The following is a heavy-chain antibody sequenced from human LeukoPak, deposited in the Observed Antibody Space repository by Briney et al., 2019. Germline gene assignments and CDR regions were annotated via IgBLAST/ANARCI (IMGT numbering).Heavy chain of an antibody. CDR1: GFTFSSYA. D-gene: IGHD3-22*01. J-gene: IGHJ4*02. V-gene: IGHV3-23*01. CDR3: ATHSSGYYSIDY. Sequence: GGSLRLSCAAFGFTFSSYAMSWVRQAPGKGLEWVSSISGSDDSTYYADSVKGRFTISRDNSKNTLYQQMNSLRAEDTAVYYCATHSSGYYSIDYWGQGTLVTVSS. CDR2: ISGSDDST.